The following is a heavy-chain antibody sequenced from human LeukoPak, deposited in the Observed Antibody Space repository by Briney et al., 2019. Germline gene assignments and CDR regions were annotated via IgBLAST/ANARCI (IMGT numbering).Heavy chain of an antibody. D-gene: IGHD6-19*01. CDR1: GSTFSSYG. J-gene: IGHJ4*02. V-gene: IGHV3-33*01. Sequence: GGSLRLSCAASGSTFSSYGMHWVRQAPGKGLEWVAVIWFDGSNKYYADSVKGRFTISRDNSKSTLYLQMNSLRAEDTAVYYCARDGSKAVAGIFDYWGQGTLVTVSS. CDR3: ARDGSKAVAGIFDY. CDR2: IWFDGSNK.